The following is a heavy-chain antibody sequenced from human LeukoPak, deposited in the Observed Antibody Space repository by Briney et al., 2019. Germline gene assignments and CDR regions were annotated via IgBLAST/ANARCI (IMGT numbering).Heavy chain of an antibody. CDR3: AREAYSSGLVGWYYYGMDV. CDR2: IIPILGIA. D-gene: IGHD6-19*01. J-gene: IGHJ6*02. V-gene: IGHV1-69*04. Sequence: SVKVSCKASGGTFSSYAISWVRQAPGQGLEWMGRIIPILGIANYAQKFQGRVTITADKSTSTAYMELSSLRSEDTAVYYCAREAYSSGLVGWYYYGMDVWGQGTTVTVSS. CDR1: GGTFSSYA.